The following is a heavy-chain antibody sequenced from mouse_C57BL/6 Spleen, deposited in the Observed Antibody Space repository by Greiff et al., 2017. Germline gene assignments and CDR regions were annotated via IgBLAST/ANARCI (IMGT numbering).Heavy chain of an antibody. V-gene: IGHV2-6*01. D-gene: IGHD2-2*01. Sequence: VKLVESGPGLVAPSQSLSITCTVSGFSLTSYGVDWVRQSPGKGLEWLGVIWGVGSTNYNSALKSRLSISKDNSKSQVFLKMNSLQTDDTAMYYCASGGYGYDGGFAYWGQGTLVTVSA. J-gene: IGHJ3*01. CDR3: ASGGYGYDGGFAY. CDR2: IWGVGST. CDR1: GFSLTSYG.